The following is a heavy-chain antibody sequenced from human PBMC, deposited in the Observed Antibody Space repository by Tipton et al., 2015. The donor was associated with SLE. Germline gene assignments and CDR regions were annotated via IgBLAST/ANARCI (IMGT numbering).Heavy chain of an antibody. CDR3: ARDPNFGDPGTFDY. V-gene: IGHV4-59*01. J-gene: IGHJ4*02. CDR1: GGSISGYY. Sequence: LTCTVSGGSISGYYWSWIRQPPGKGLDRIGYISYSGSTNYNPSLKSRLTISVDTSKNQFSLRLNSVTAADTAVYYCARDPNFGDPGTFDYWGQGTLVTVSS. CDR2: ISYSGST. D-gene: IGHD4-17*01.